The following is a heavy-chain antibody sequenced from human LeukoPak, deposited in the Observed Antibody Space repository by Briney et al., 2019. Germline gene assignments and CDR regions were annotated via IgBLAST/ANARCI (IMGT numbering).Heavy chain of an antibody. CDR2: IYPGDSDT. J-gene: IGHJ4*02. CDR3: ARSFGELSQFGYYFDY. Sequence: GESLKISCKGSGYSFTSYWIGWVRQMPGKGLEWMGIIYPGDSDTRYSPSFQGQVTISADKSISTAYLQWSSLKASDTAMYYCARSFGELSQFGYYFDYWGQGTLVTVSS. V-gene: IGHV5-51*01. D-gene: IGHD3-10*01. CDR1: GYSFTSYW.